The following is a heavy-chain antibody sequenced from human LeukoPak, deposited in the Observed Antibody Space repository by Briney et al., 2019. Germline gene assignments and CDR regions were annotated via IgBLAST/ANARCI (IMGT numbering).Heavy chain of an antibody. Sequence: PSETLSLTCTVSGGSISSGGYYWSWIRQHPGKGLEWIGYIYCSGSTYYNPSLKSRVTISVDTSKNQFSLKLSSVTAADTAVYYCAREDSSSWYGSGFYYGMDVWGQGTTVTVSS. CDR2: IYCSGST. CDR1: GGSISSGGYY. CDR3: AREDSSSWYGSGFYYGMDV. V-gene: IGHV4-31*03. J-gene: IGHJ6*02. D-gene: IGHD6-13*01.